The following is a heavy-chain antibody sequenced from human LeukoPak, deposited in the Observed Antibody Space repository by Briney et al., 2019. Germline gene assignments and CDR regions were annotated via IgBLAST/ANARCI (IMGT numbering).Heavy chain of an antibody. Sequence: ASVKVSCKASGYTFTSYGISWVRQAPGQGLEWMGWISAYNGNTNYAQKLQGRVTMTTDTSTSTAYMELRSLRSDDTAVYYCARVDRYGDYVFFSWLTRSTPAYDAFDIWGQGTMVTVSS. D-gene: IGHD4-17*01. CDR2: ISAYNGNT. J-gene: IGHJ3*02. V-gene: IGHV1-18*01. CDR1: GYTFTSYG. CDR3: ARVDRYGDYVFFSWLTRSTPAYDAFDI.